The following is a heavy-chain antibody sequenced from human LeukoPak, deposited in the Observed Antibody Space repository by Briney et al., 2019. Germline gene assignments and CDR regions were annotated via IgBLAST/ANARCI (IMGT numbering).Heavy chain of an antibody. Sequence: GGSLRLSCAASGFTFDDYVMHWVRQAPGEGLEWVSGISWNSGNIGYADSVKGRFTISRDNAKNSLYLQMNSLRAEDTALYYCAKDMVGIVGDAFDIWGQGTMVTVSS. CDR2: ISWNSGNI. V-gene: IGHV3-9*01. CDR1: GFTFDDYV. D-gene: IGHD2-15*01. CDR3: AKDMVGIVGDAFDI. J-gene: IGHJ3*02.